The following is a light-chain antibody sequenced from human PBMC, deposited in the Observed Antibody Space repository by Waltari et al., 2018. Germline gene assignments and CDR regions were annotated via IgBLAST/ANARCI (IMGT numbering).Light chain of an antibody. CDR1: SSDVGAYNR. CDR2: EVS. CDR3: SSFTISTTYV. Sequence: QSALTQPPSVSGSPGQSVTISCTGSSSDVGAYNRVSWYQQPPGTAPKLMIYEVSYRPSGVPDRFSGSKSGNTASLTISGLLAEDEADYYCSSFTISTTYVFGTGTKVTGL. J-gene: IGLJ1*01. V-gene: IGLV2-18*02.